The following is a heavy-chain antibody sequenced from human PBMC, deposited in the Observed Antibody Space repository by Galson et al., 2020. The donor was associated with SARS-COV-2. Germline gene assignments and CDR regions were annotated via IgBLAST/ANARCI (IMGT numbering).Heavy chain of an antibody. Sequence: SETLSLTCTVSGGSISSGSYYWSWIRQPAGKGLEWIGHIYTSGSTNYNPSLKSRVTISVDTSKNQFSLKLSSVTAADTAVYYCARGPPGYSSSWSNYYYYMDVWGKGTTVTVSS. CDR3: ARGPPGYSSSWSNYYYYMDV. V-gene: IGHV4-61*09. CDR2: IYTSGST. J-gene: IGHJ6*03. CDR1: GGSISSGSYY. D-gene: IGHD6-13*01.